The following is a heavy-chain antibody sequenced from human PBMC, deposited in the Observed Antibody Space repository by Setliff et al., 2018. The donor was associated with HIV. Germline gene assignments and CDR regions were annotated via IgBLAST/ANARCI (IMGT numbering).Heavy chain of an antibody. Sequence: KASETLSLTCIVSGGSISSSSYYWGWIRQPPGKGLEWIGNIFYSGHTFYNPSLKSRVSISVDTSKNQFSLKLRSVTAADTAVYYCAREIRAATIYYYYYMDVWGKGTTVTVSS. D-gene: IGHD2-15*01. CDR1: GGSISSSSYY. J-gene: IGHJ6*03. CDR2: IFYSGHT. CDR3: AREIRAATIYYYYYMDV. V-gene: IGHV4-39*07.